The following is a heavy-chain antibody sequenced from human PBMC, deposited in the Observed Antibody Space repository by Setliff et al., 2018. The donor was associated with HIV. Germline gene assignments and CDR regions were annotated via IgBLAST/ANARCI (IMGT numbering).Heavy chain of an antibody. CDR2: IYTNGAT. D-gene: IGHD3-10*01. Sequence: LSLTCSVSGDSFTGYYWNWIRQSAGKGLEWIGRIYTNGATSYNPSLRSRVTMSVDTSKKQLSLRLTSVSAADTAVYYCAKDRGQCFDLWGRGTLVTVSS. J-gene: IGHJ2*01. CDR3: AKDRGQCFDL. CDR1: GDSFTGYY. V-gene: IGHV4-4*07.